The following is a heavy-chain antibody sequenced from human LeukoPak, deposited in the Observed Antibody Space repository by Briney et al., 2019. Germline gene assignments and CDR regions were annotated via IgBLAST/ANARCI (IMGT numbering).Heavy chain of an antibody. CDR3: ASSGTNYCGGDCPYDAFDL. D-gene: IGHD2-21*01. CDR2: MNPNSGNT. V-gene: IGHV1-8*03. Sequence: GASVKVSCKASGYTFTSYDINWVRQATGQGLEWMGGMNPNSGNTGYAQKFQGRVTITRNTSISTAYMELSSLRSEDTAVYYCASSGTNYCGGDCPYDAFDLWGQGTMVTVSS. J-gene: IGHJ3*01. CDR1: GYTFTSYD.